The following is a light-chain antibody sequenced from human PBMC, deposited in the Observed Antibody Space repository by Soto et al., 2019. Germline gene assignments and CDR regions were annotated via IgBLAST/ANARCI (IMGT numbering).Light chain of an antibody. CDR3: QQYYSTPWT. J-gene: IGKJ1*01. CDR2: WAS. CDR1: QSVLYSSNNKNY. Sequence: DIVMTQSPDSLAVSLGERATINCKSSQSVLYSSNNKNYLAWYQQKPGQPPKLLIPWASTRESGVPDRFSGSGSGTDFTLTISSLQAEDVAVYYCQQYYSTPWTFGQGTKVEI. V-gene: IGKV4-1*01.